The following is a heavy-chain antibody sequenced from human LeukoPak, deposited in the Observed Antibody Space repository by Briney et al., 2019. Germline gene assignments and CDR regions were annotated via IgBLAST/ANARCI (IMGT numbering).Heavy chain of an antibody. D-gene: IGHD3-3*01. CDR2: ISGSGGST. V-gene: IGHV3-23*01. CDR3: AKDRGPTYYDFWSGYYVGYFDY. CDR1: GFTFSSYA. J-gene: IGHJ4*02. Sequence: GGSLRLSCAASGFTFSSYAMSWVRQAPGKGLEWVSAISGSGGSTYYADSAKGRFTISRDNSKNTLYLQMNSLRAEDTAVYYCAKDRGPTYYDFWSGYYVGYFDYWGQGTLVTVSS.